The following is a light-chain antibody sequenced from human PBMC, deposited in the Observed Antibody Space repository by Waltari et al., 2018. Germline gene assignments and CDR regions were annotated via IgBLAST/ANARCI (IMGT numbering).Light chain of an antibody. CDR3: QQYSSSPLT. J-gene: IGKJ3*01. V-gene: IGKV3-20*01. Sequence: EIVLTQSPGTLSLSQGERATLSCRASQSVNNYLAWFQQKPGQAPRLLIHGASSSATGIPDRISGSGSGTDFTLTISGLEPQDFAVYYCQQYSSSPLTFGPGTKVDIK. CDR2: GAS. CDR1: QSVNNY.